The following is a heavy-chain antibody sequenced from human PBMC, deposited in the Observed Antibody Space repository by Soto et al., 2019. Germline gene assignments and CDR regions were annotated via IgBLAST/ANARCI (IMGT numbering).Heavy chain of an antibody. CDR3: AHAGDYDLLTFDH. CDR1: GFSLTATGVG. D-gene: IGHD4-17*01. J-gene: IGHJ4*02. V-gene: IGHV2-5*02. Sequence: SCPTLVNPTQTLTLTCSFSGFSLTATGVGVGWIRQPPGKALEWLALIYWDDGKRYSPSLEGRLTITKDTSKNQVVLTITNMDPGDTATYFCAHAGDYDLLTFDHWGPGTLVTVSS. CDR2: IYWDDGK.